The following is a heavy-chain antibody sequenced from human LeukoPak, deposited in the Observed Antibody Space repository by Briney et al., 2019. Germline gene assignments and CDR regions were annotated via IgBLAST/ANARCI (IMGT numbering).Heavy chain of an antibody. CDR2: ISWNSGSI. V-gene: IGHV3-9*01. CDR3: AKDRGHSNWNYFDY. D-gene: IGHD2-8*01. Sequence: GGSMRLSCAASGLTFDDYAMHWVRQAPGDCMEWVSGISWNSGSIGYADSVKGRFTISRDNAKNSLYLQMNSLRAEDTALYYCAKDRGHSNWNYFDYWGQGTLVTVSS. CDR1: GLTFDDYA. J-gene: IGHJ4*02.